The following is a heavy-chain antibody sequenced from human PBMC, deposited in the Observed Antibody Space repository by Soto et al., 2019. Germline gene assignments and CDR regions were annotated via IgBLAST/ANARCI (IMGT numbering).Heavy chain of an antibody. CDR2: IIPILGIA. D-gene: IGHD5-12*01. V-gene: IGHV1-69*02. Sequence: SVKVSCKASGGTFSSYTISWVRQAPGQGLEWMGRIIPILGIANYAQKFQGRVTITADKSTSTAYMELSSLRSEDTAVYYCARGGWLQSDAFDIWGQGTMVTVSS. CDR1: GGTFSSYT. CDR3: ARGGWLQSDAFDI. J-gene: IGHJ3*02.